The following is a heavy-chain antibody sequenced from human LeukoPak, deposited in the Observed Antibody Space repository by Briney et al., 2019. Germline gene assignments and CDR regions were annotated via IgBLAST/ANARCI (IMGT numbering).Heavy chain of an antibody. D-gene: IGHD3-22*01. J-gene: IGHJ4*02. V-gene: IGHV3-30*04. CDR2: ISYDGKKK. CDR3: ARDLVGGWDDSSGYYYGYFDY. CDR1: GFTFAIYA. Sequence: PGGSLRLSCAASGFTFAIYAMHWVRQAPGKGLEWVAVISYDGKKKYYADSVKGRFTIARDNSKNTLYLQMNSLRAEDTAVYYCARDLVGGWDDSSGYYYGYFDYWGQGTLVTVSS.